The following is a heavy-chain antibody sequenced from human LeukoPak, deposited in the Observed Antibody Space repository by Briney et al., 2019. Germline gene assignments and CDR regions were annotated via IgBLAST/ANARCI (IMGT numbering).Heavy chain of an antibody. V-gene: IGHV3-7*04. CDR1: GFNFNSYW. J-gene: IGHJ4*02. Sequence: GGSLRLSCAASGFNFNSYWMSWVRQAPGKGLECVANIKQDGSDIYFVDSVKGRFTISRDNAKNSLYLQMNSLRGEDTAVYYCARARYGSGGYFFDFWGQGTLVTVSS. D-gene: IGHD3-10*01. CDR3: ARARYGSGGYFFDF. CDR2: IKQDGSDI.